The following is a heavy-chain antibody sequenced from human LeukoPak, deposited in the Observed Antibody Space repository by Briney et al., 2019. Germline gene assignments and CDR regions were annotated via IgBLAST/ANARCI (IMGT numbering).Heavy chain of an antibody. V-gene: IGHV4-34*01. CDR1: GGSFSGYY. J-gene: IGHJ4*02. Sequence: PSETLSLTCAVYGGSFSGYYWSWIRQSPEKGREWIGEINHRGSANYNPSLKSRVTISVDTSKNQFSLKLTSVTAADTAVYYCARRWEFLRGGVDYWGQGFLVTVSS. D-gene: IGHD1-26*01. CDR3: ARRWEFLRGGVDY. CDR2: INHRGSA.